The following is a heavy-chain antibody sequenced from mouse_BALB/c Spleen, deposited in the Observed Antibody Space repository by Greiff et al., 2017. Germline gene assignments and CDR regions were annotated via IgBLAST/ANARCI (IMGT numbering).Heavy chain of an antibody. V-gene: IGHV1S81*02. CDR2: INPSNGGT. Sequence: QVQLQQSGAELVKPGASVKLSCKASGYTFTSYYMYWVKQRPGQGLEWIGEINPSNGGTNFNEKFKSKATLTVDKSSSTAYMQLSSLTSEDSAVYYCTRGGTGAMDDWGQGTSVTVSS. J-gene: IGHJ4*01. D-gene: IGHD4-1*01. CDR3: TRGGTGAMDD. CDR1: GYTFTSYY.